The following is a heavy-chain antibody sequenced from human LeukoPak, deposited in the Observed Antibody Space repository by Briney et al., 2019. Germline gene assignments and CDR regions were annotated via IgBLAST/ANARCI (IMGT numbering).Heavy chain of an antibody. Sequence: PGGSLRLSCAVSEFPFSDSWMYWVRQAPGKGLEGVANIKKDGSGISYVDSVQGRFIISRDNAKNSLYLQMNSLRVEDTAVYFCAAGNSMNVWGKGTAVTVSS. CDR3: AAGNSMNV. J-gene: IGHJ6*04. V-gene: IGHV3-7*03. CDR2: IKKDGSGI. D-gene: IGHD1/OR15-1a*01. CDR1: EFPFSDSW.